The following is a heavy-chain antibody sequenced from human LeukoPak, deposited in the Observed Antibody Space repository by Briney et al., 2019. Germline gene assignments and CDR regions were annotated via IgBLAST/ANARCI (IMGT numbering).Heavy chain of an antibody. Sequence: PGGSLRLSCAAPGFTVSSNYMSWVRQAPGKGLEWVSVIYSGGSTYYADSVKGRFTISRDKSNNTLYLQMNSLRAEDTAVYYCARTYYYDSSGYYPFDYWGQGTLVTVSS. D-gene: IGHD3-22*01. V-gene: IGHV3-53*01. CDR2: IYSGGST. J-gene: IGHJ4*02. CDR3: ARTYYYDSSGYYPFDY. CDR1: GFTVSSNY.